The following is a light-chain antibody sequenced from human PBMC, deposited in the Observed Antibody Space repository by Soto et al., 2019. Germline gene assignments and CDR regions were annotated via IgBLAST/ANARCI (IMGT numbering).Light chain of an antibody. CDR1: QSITNY. J-gene: IGKJ2*01. Sequence: MQRTQSPSSLSASVGDRVTITCRASQSITNYLNWYQQKPGKAPKLLMYAISTLQSGVPSRFGGSGSGTEFTLTISSLQPDDFATYYCQQSYSTPYTFGQGTKVDIK. V-gene: IGKV1-39*01. CDR2: AIS. CDR3: QQSYSTPYT.